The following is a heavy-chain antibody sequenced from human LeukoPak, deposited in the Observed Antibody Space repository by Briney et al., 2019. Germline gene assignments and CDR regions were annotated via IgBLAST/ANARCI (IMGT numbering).Heavy chain of an antibody. CDR2: INHRGIT. D-gene: IGHD3-22*01. V-gene: IGHV4-34*01. CDR3: ARGPSERYYEGSGYYYYFDY. CDR1: GGSFSGYY. J-gene: IGHJ4*02. Sequence: PSETLSLTCAVYGGSFSGYYWTWIRQAPGKGPEWIGEINHRGITNYNPSLKSRVTIAVETSKSQYSLKLSSVTAEGTGVYYCARGPSERYYEGSGYYYYFDYWGQGTLVTVSP.